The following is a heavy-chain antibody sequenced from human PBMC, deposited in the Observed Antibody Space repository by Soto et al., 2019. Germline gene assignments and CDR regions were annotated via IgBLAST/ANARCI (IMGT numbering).Heavy chain of an antibody. CDR2: INHSGST. CDR1: GGSFSGYY. D-gene: IGHD3-10*01. Sequence: PSETLSLTCAVYGGSFSGYYWSWIRQPPGKGLEWIGEINHSGSTNYNPSLKSRVTISVDTSKNQFSLKLSSVTAADTAVYYCARVPLFTMVRGVRSVWFDPWGQGTLVTVSS. V-gene: IGHV4-34*01. J-gene: IGHJ5*02. CDR3: ARVPLFTMVRGVRSVWFDP.